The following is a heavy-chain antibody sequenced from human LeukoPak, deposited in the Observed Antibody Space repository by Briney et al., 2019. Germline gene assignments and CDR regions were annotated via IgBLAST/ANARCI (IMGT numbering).Heavy chain of an antibody. V-gene: IGHV4-39*01. J-gene: IGHJ4*02. CDR2: IYYSGST. CDR1: GASISRSDYF. D-gene: IGHD4-17*01. CDR3: ARSSEYGDPFNY. Sequence: TETLSLTCTVSGASISRSDYFWGWIRQPPGKGLEWFGSIYYSGSTYYSPSLKGRVTISVDTSKNQFSLKLNSVTAADTAVYYCARSSEYGDPFNYWGQGTLVTVSS.